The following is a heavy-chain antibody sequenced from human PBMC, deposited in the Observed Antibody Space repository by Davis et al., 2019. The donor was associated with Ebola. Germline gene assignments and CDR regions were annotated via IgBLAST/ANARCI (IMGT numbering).Heavy chain of an antibody. Sequence: SETLSLTCTVSGGSISSSSYYWGWIRQPPGKGLEWIGYIYYSENTYYNPSLKSRVTISLDTSKNQFSLKLSSVTAADTAVFYCARGRGGSYLDYWGQGTLVTVSS. D-gene: IGHD1-26*01. V-gene: IGHV4-39*07. CDR2: IYYSENT. J-gene: IGHJ4*02. CDR1: GGSISSSSYY. CDR3: ARGRGGSYLDY.